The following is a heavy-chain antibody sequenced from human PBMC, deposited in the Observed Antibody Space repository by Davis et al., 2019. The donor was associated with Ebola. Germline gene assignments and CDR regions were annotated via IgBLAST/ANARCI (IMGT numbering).Heavy chain of an antibody. Sequence: GESLKISCTASGFTFGDYAMSWVRQAPGKGLEWVGFIRSKAYGGTTEYAASVKGRFTISRDDSKSIAYLQMNSLKTEDTAVYYCTRGGTEEDYWGQETLVTVSS. J-gene: IGHJ4*02. CDR1: GFTFGDYA. D-gene: IGHD1-1*01. V-gene: IGHV3-49*04. CDR2: IRSKAYGGTT. CDR3: TRGGTEEDY.